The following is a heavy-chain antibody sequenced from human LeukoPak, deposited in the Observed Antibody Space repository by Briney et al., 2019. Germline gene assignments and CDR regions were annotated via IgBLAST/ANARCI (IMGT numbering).Heavy chain of an antibody. CDR3: ARVGHYYYGSGSYSPYDAFDI. Sequence: ASAKVSCKASGYTFTSYGISWMRQAPGQGLEWMGWISAYNGNTNYAQKLQGRVTMTTDTSTSTAYMELRSLRSDDTAVYYCARVGHYYYGSGSYSPYDAFDIWGQGTMVTVSS. J-gene: IGHJ3*02. CDR1: GYTFTSYG. D-gene: IGHD3-10*01. V-gene: IGHV1-18*04. CDR2: ISAYNGNT.